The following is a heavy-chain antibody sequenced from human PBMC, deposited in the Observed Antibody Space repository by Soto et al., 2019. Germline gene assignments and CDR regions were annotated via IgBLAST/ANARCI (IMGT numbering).Heavy chain of an antibody. J-gene: IGHJ4*02. CDR2: ISAYNGNT. Sequence: QVQLVQSGAEVKKPGASVKVSCKASGYTFTSYGISWVRQAPGQGLEWMGWISAYNGNTNYAQKLQGRVTMTTDTYTSTAYMELRSLRSDATAVYYCARTQQGDFWSGYGAYFDYWGQGTLVTVSS. D-gene: IGHD3-3*01. CDR3: ARTQQGDFWSGYGAYFDY. CDR1: GYTFTSYG. V-gene: IGHV1-18*01.